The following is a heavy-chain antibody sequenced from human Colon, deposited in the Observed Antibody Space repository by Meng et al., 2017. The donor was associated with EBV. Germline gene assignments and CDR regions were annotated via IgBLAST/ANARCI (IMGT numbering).Heavy chain of an antibody. Sequence: QVPAPVSGPGLVAPSGTLSLTCAVSGASISSNNWWSWVRQPPGKGLEWIGEIYHGGNTNYNPSLKSRVTISVDRSNDQFSLSLSSVTAADTAVYYCARGNAYNAPSFDYWGQGTLVTVSS. CDR3: ARGNAYNAPSFDY. CDR1: GASISSNNW. V-gene: IGHV4-4*02. D-gene: IGHD5-24*01. CDR2: IYHGGNT. J-gene: IGHJ4*02.